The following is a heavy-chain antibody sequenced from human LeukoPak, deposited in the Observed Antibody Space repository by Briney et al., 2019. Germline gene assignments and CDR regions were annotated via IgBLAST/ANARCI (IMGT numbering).Heavy chain of an antibody. V-gene: IGHV3-30-3*01. J-gene: IGHJ6*02. Sequence: GGSLRLSCAASGFTFSSYAMHWVRQAPGKGLEWVAVISYDGSNKYYADSVKGRFTISRDNSKNTLYLQMNSLRAEDTAVYYCARGFNIVVVPAARGYYYGMDVWGQGTTVTVSS. CDR1: GFTFSSYA. CDR2: ISYDGSNK. D-gene: IGHD2-2*01. CDR3: ARGFNIVVVPAARGYYYGMDV.